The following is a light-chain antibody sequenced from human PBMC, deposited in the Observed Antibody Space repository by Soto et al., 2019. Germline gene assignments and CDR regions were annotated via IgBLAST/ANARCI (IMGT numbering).Light chain of an antibody. CDR1: QDISNY. CDR3: QQYDNLPLT. V-gene: IGKV1-33*01. CDR2: DAS. J-gene: IGKJ4*01. Sequence: DIQMTKSPSSLSASVGDRDTITCQASQDISNYLNWYQQKPGKAPKLLIYDASNLETGVPSRFSGSGSGTDFTFTISSLQPEDIATYYCQQYDNLPLTFGGGTKVDIK.